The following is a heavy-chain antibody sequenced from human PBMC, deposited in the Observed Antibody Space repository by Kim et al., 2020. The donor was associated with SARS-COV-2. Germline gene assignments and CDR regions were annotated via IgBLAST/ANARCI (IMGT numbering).Heavy chain of an antibody. D-gene: IGHD2-21*02. CDR2: MSYDESNK. V-gene: IGHV3-30*18. Sequence: GGSLRLSCAASGFTFSNYGMHWVRKAPGKGMEWVTVMSYDESNKYYADSVKGRFTISRDKSKNTMFLQMNSLRPEDTAVYYCVKDRGKARATVGMDVWGQGTTVTVSS. J-gene: IGHJ6*02. CDR1: GFTFSNYG. CDR3: VKDRGKARATVGMDV.